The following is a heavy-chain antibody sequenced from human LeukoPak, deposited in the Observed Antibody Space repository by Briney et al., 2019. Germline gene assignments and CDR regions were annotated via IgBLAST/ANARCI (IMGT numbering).Heavy chain of an antibody. J-gene: IGHJ4*02. Sequence: FGFNFRGLGMQWVRQAPGQGVEWVAFIEYDGSQKHFADSVKGRFTISRDNSANTLYLQLNSLRVEDTAVYYCATGRGVPGYQYFDHWGQGTLVTVSS. CDR1: GFNFRGLG. CDR3: ATGRGVPGYQYFDH. D-gene: IGHD3-10*01. CDR2: IEYDGSQK. V-gene: IGHV3-30*02.